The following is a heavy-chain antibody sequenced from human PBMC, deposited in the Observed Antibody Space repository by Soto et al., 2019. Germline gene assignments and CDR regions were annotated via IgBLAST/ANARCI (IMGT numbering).Heavy chain of an antibody. Sequence: GSLRLSCAASGFTFSSYSMNWVRQAPGRGLEWVSSIINSRYIYYADSVKGRFTISRDNAKNSLYLQMNSLRSEDTAVYYCARGYCGGDCLEYYFDYWGQGTLVTVSS. J-gene: IGHJ4*02. D-gene: IGHD2-21*02. CDR1: GFTFSSYS. CDR2: IINSRYI. CDR3: ARGYCGGDCLEYYFDY. V-gene: IGHV3-21*04.